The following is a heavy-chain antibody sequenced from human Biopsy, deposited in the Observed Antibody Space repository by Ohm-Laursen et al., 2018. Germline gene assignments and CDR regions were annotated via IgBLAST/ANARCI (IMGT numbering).Heavy chain of an antibody. V-gene: IGHV3-23*01. J-gene: IGHJ3*02. D-gene: IGHD1-26*01. Sequence: SLRLSCSASGFTFSNYAMSWVRQAPGKGLEWLSTISGSGATPYYADSVKGRFTISRDNSKNTLYLQMNSLGAEDTAVYYCARPNLREWELHNAFDIWGQGTTVTVSS. CDR1: GFTFSNYA. CDR2: ISGSGATP. CDR3: ARPNLREWELHNAFDI.